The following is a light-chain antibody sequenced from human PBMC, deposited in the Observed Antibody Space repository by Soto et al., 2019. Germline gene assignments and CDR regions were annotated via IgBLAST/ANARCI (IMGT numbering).Light chain of an antibody. J-gene: IGKJ3*01. CDR2: GES. V-gene: IGKV3-20*01. CDR1: QSVSSSY. Sequence: EIVLTQSPGTLSLSPGERATLSCRASQSVSSSYLAWYQQKPGQAPRLLIYGESSRATGIPDRFSGSGSGTDFTLTISRLETEDFAEYYCQQYGSSLFTFGPGTKVDIK. CDR3: QQYGSSLFT.